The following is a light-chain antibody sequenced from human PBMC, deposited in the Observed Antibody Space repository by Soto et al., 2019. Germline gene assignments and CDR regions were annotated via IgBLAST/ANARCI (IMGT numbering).Light chain of an antibody. Sequence: AIQLTQSPSSLSASVGDRVTITCRASQGISSALAWYQQKPGKGPKLLISAVSTLESGVPSRFSGSGSGTDFTLTISSLQPADFATYYCQQFNSYPVTFGQGTLLEIK. CDR1: QGISSA. V-gene: IGKV1-13*02. CDR2: AVS. J-gene: IGKJ5*01. CDR3: QQFNSYPVT.